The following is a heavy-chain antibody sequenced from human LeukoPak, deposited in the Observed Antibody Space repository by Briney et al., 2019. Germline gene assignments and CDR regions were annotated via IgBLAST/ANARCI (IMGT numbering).Heavy chain of an antibody. Sequence: GGSLRLSCAASGFTFAYFGMNWVRQAPGKGLEWVSAVSTTGGNTYYADSVKGRFTISRDNPKSTLYLQMNSLTVEDTAIYYCAREGHYDSRGPDYWGQGTLVTVSS. J-gene: IGHJ4*02. CDR1: GFTFAYFG. CDR3: AREGHYDSRGPDY. D-gene: IGHD3-22*01. CDR2: VSTTGGNT. V-gene: IGHV3-23*01.